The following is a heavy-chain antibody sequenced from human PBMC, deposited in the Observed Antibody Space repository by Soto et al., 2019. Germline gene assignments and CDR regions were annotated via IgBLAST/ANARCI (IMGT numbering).Heavy chain of an antibody. CDR1: GYTFTSYY. CDR2: INASGGRT. Sequence: QVQLVQSGAEVKKPGASVKVSCKASGYTFTSYYVHWIRQAPGQGLEWMGIINASGGRTTYAPKLQGRVTMTRDTSTSTVYMELSSLTSEDTDTYFCGRILPPATFDYWGQGTLVTVSS. CDR3: GRILPPATFDY. J-gene: IGHJ4*02. V-gene: IGHV1-46*03. D-gene: IGHD2-21*02.